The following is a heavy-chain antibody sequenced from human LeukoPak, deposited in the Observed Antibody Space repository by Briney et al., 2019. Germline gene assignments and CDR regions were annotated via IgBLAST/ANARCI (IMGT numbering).Heavy chain of an antibody. D-gene: IGHD6-19*01. CDR2: MNPNSGNT. Sequence: ASVKVSCKASGYTFTGYDINWVRQATGQGLEWMGWMNPNSGNTGYAQKFQGRVTMTRNTSISTAYMELSSLRSEETAVYYCARALSGCVLCFDYWGQGSLVTVSS. CDR1: GYTFTGYD. CDR3: ARALSGCVLCFDY. V-gene: IGHV1-8*01. J-gene: IGHJ4*02.